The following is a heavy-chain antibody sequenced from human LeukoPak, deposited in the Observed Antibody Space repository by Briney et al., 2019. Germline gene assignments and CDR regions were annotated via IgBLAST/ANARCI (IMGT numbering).Heavy chain of an antibody. CDR3: AREGDFGEMATESYASYAY. J-gene: IGHJ4*02. Sequence: GASVKVSCKASGGTFSSYAISWVRQAPGQGLEWMGRIIPILGIANYAQKFQGRVTITADKSTSTAYMELSSLRSEDTAVYYCAREGDFGEMATESYASYAYWGQGTLVTVSS. V-gene: IGHV1-69*04. CDR1: GGTFSSYA. CDR2: IIPILGIA. D-gene: IGHD5-24*01.